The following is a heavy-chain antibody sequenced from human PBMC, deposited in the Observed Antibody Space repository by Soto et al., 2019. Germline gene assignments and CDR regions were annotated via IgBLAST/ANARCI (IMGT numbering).Heavy chain of an antibody. CDR3: VKNSGWFNT. CDR1: GLTFVTPA. D-gene: IGHD3-10*01. J-gene: IGHJ5*02. V-gene: IGHV3-23*01. Sequence: QLLQSGGGWVQPGGSLPPSCAASGLTFVTPAMGWVRQAPGEGLEWVSTIDGSGGITYYADSVKGRFTISRDNSRNTVYLQMNSLRGDDTALYYCVKNSGWFNTWGQGALVTVSS. CDR2: IDGSGGIT.